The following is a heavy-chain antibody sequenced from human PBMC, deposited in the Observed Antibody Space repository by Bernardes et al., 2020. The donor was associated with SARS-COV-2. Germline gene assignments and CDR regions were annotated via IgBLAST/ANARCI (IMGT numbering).Heavy chain of an antibody. V-gene: IGHV3-73*01. CDR2: IRSKVNNYTT. CDR1: GFNFSGSA. CDR3: TSLSF. Sequence: GGSLRLSCAVSGFNFSGSAMHWVRQASGKGLEWVGRIRSKVNNYTTEYVASVKGRFSISREDSKKTAYLQMNSLKTEDTALYYCTSLSFWGQGTLVTVSS. J-gene: IGHJ4*02.